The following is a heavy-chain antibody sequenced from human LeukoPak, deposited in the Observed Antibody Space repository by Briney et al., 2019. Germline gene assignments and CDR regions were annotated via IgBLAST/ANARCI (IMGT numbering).Heavy chain of an antibody. Sequence: SETLSLTCTVSGGSISSSSYYWGWIRQPPGKGLEWIGSIYYSGSTYHNPSLKSRVTISVDTSKNQFSLKLSSVTAADTAVYYCARHKGDPVAGTYNWFDPWGQGTLVTVSS. CDR1: GGSISSSSYY. J-gene: IGHJ5*02. D-gene: IGHD6-19*01. V-gene: IGHV4-39*01. CDR2: IYYSGST. CDR3: ARHKGDPVAGTYNWFDP.